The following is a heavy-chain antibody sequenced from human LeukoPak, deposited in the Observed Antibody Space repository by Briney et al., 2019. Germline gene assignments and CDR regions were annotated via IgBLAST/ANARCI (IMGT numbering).Heavy chain of an antibody. Sequence: ASVKVSCKASGYTFTGYYMHWVRQAPGQGLEWMGRINPNSGSTNYAQKFQGRVTMTRDTSISTAYMELSRLRSDDTAVYYCARDEWLVHNWFDPWGQGTLVTVSS. CDR3: ARDEWLVHNWFDP. V-gene: IGHV1-2*06. CDR1: GYTFTGYY. J-gene: IGHJ5*02. CDR2: INPNSGST. D-gene: IGHD6-19*01.